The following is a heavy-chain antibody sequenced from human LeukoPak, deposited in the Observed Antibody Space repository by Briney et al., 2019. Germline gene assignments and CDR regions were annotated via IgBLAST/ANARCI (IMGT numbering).Heavy chain of an antibody. D-gene: IGHD2-15*01. Sequence: QPGGSLRLSCAASGFTFRSYGMHWVRQAPGKGLEWVAVISYDGSNKFYADSVKGRFTISRDKFKNTLYLQMNSLRAEDTAVYYCAKASRYLVVVAATHDYWGQGTLVTVSS. CDR1: GFTFRSYG. CDR2: ISYDGSNK. V-gene: IGHV3-30*18. J-gene: IGHJ4*02. CDR3: AKASRYLVVVAATHDY.